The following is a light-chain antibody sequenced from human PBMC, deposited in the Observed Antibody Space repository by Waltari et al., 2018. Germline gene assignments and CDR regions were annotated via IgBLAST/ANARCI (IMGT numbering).Light chain of an antibody. CDR3: WLAYTGGIVV. Sequence: QAVVTPEPSLTVSPGGTVTPTCSTSTAAVTRGNYPYWLQQKPGQATRTLIYDSYIKQSWTPARFSASLVGGKAVLTLSGAQAEDEAKYYCWLAYTGGIVVFGGGTGLAVL. J-gene: IGLJ2*01. V-gene: IGLV7-46*01. CDR1: TAAVTRGNY. CDR2: DSY.